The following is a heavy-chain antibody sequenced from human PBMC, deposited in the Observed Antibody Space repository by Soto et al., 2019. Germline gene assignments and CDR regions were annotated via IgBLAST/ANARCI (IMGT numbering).Heavy chain of an antibody. CDR1: GFTFSSYA. J-gene: IGHJ6*02. D-gene: IGHD2-8*01. CDR3: AKSGGPIVLMVYAMAYYGMDV. V-gene: IGHV3-23*01. Sequence: GGSLRLSCAASGFTFSSYAMSWVRQAPGKGLEWVSAISGSGGSTYYADSVKGRFTISRDNSKNTRYLKMNSLRAEDTAVYYCAKSGGPIVLMVYAMAYYGMDVWGQGTTVTVSS. CDR2: ISGSGGST.